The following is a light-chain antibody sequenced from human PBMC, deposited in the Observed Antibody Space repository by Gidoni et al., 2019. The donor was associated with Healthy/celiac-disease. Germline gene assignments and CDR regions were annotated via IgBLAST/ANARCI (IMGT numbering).Light chain of an antibody. V-gene: IGKV1-33*01. CDR3: QQYDNLLT. Sequence: DIQMTTSPSSLSASVGDRVTITCQASQDISNYLNWYQQKPGKAPKLLIYDASNLETGVPSRFSGSGSGTDFTFTISSLQPEDIATYYCQQYDNLLTFGQGTKLEIK. J-gene: IGKJ2*01. CDR2: DAS. CDR1: QDISNY.